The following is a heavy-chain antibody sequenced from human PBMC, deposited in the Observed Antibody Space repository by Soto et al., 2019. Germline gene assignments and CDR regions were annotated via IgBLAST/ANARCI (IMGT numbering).Heavy chain of an antibody. V-gene: IGHV4-4*02. Sequence: SETLSLTCAVSGGSISSSNWWSWVRQPPGKGLEWIGEIYHSGSTNYNPSLKSRVTISVDKSKNQFSLKLSSVTAADTAVYYCARSTYYCSSTSGQTDYYYYYGMDVWGQGTTGKVSS. CDR3: ARSTYYCSSTSGQTDYYYYYGMDV. J-gene: IGHJ6*02. D-gene: IGHD2-2*01. CDR2: IYHSGST. CDR1: GGSISSSNW.